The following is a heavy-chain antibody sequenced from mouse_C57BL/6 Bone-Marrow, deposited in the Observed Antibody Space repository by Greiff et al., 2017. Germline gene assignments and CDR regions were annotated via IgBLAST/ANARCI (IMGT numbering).Heavy chain of an antibody. J-gene: IGHJ4*01. CDR1: GFTFSSYA. D-gene: IGHD2-5*01. CDR3: ARAYYSNPDAMDY. V-gene: IGHV5-4*01. CDR2: ISDGGSYT. Sequence: DVQLVESGGGLVKPGGSLKLSCAASGFTFSSYAMSWVRQTPEKRLEWVATISDGGSYTYYPDNVKGRFTISRDNAKNNLYLQMSHLKSEDTAMYYCARAYYSNPDAMDYWGQGTSVTVSS.